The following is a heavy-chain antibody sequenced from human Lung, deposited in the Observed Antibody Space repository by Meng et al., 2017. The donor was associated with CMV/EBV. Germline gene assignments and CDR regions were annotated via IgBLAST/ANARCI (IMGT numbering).Heavy chain of an antibody. CDR3: AKDRWWEVRLFVH. Sequence: GGSLRLXCAAGGFTFSNYGMHWVRQAPGKGLQWVAFIGHDGNKKFYTDSVRGRFTIDRDNSRNTLLLRMNSLRDEDTAVYYCAKDRWWEVRLFVHWGQGDXVTGAS. CDR2: IGHDGNKK. CDR1: GFTFSNYG. V-gene: IGHV3-30*02. D-gene: IGHD1-26*01. J-gene: IGHJ4*02.